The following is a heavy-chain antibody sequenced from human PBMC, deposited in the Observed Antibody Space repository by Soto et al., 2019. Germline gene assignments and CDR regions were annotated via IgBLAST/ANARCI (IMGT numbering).Heavy chain of an antibody. CDR3: ARVDFWSGYYKSKGDY. V-gene: IGHV4-61*01. CDR1: GDSIRSGNHY. J-gene: IGHJ4*02. D-gene: IGHD3-3*01. Sequence: LSLTCTVSGDSIRSGNHYWSWIRQPPGKGLEWIGYIFYTGSTNYNPSLKSRLTISVDMSKNQFSLKLSSVTAADTAVYYCARVDFWSGYYKSKGDYWGQGTLVTVSS. CDR2: IFYTGST.